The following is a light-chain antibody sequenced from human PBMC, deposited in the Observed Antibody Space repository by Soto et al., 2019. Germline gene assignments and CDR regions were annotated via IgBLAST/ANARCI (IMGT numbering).Light chain of an antibody. V-gene: IGLV1-36*01. CDR3: AAWDDSLNGPV. J-gene: IGLJ3*02. CDR1: SSNIGNNA. CDR2: YDD. Sequence: QSVLTQPPSVSEAPRQRVTISCSGSSSNIGNNAVNWYQQLPGKAPKLLIYYDDLLPSGVSDRFSGSKSGTSASLAISGLQSEDDGDYYCAAWDDSLNGPVFGGGTKLTVL.